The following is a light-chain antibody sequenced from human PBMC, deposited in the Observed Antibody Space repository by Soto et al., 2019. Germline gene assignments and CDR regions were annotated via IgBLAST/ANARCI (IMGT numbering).Light chain of an antibody. CDR1: QSFSTY. V-gene: IGKV1-39*01. CDR3: QQTFSPYVS. CDR2: RSS. J-gene: IGKJ4*01. Sequence: DIQMTQSPSSLSVSIGDRVIITCRASQSFSTYLNWYQYIPWKAPRLVIFRSSTLQSGVQSRFSGRGSGTDFTLTISSLQPEDFATYFCQQTFSPYVSFGGGTRVEI.